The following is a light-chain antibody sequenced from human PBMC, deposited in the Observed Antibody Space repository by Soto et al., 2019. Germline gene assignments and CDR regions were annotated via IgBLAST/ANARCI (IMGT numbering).Light chain of an antibody. CDR3: SSYTTSRTPSYV. Sequence: QSALAQPASVSGSPGQSITISCSGSSIDVGDNNYVSWYQHHPGKAPKLIIYEVSNRPSGVSNRFSGSSSDNTASLTISGLLPDDEADYYCSSYTTSRTPSYVFGTGTKVTVL. CDR1: SIDVGDNNY. CDR2: EVS. J-gene: IGLJ1*01. V-gene: IGLV2-14*01.